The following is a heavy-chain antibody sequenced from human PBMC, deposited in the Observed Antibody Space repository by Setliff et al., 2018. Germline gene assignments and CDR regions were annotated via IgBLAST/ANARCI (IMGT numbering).Heavy chain of an antibody. V-gene: IGHV3-13*01. CDR2: IGISGDT. D-gene: IGHD2-15*01. J-gene: IGHJ4*02. CDR1: GFTFSEYD. CDR3: ARTCSGSGCYAGLES. Sequence: PGGSLRLSCVASGFTFSEYDMHWVRQAAGKGLEWVSSIGISGDTYYAASVKGRFTIFRENAKQSFYLQMNSLRAEDTAVYYYARTCSGSGCYAGLESWGQGTPVTVSS.